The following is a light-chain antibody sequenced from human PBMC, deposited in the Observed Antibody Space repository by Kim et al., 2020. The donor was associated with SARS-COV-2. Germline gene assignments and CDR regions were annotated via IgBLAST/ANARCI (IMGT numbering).Light chain of an antibody. CDR3: QHYGTSWWT. CDR2: ATS. V-gene: IGKV3-20*01. J-gene: IGKJ1*01. Sequence: SPGERATPSARARHGVTAPYLAWYQQKPGQAPRLVIYATSTRATGIPDRFSGSGSGTDFTLTVSRLEPEDFAVYYCQHYGTSWWTFGPGTKVDIK. CDR1: HGVTAPY.